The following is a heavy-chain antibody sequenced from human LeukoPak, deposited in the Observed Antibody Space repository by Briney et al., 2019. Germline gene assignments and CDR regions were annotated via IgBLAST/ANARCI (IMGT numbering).Heavy chain of an antibody. CDR1: GFTFSSYA. J-gene: IGHJ4*02. CDR3: AKGNFDWLFIVDY. V-gene: IGHV3-30*04. Sequence: PGGSLRLSCAASGFTFSSYAMHWVRQAPGKGLEWVAVISYDGSNKYYADSVKGRFTISRDNSKNTLYLQMNSLRAEDTAVYYCAKGNFDWLFIVDYWGQGTLVTVSS. CDR2: ISYDGSNK. D-gene: IGHD3-9*01.